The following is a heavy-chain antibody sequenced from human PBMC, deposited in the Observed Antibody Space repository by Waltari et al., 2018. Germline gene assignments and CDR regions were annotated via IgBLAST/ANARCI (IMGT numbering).Heavy chain of an antibody. Sequence: EVQLVESGGGLVQPGGSLRLSCAASGFTFSSYWISWVRQAPGKGLEWVANIKQDGSEKYYVDSVKGRFTISRDNAKNSLYLQMNSLRAEDTAVYYCARVRSAAASPNWFDPWGQGTLVTVSS. CDR1: GFTFSSYW. CDR2: IKQDGSEK. CDR3: ARVRSAAASPNWFDP. J-gene: IGHJ5*02. V-gene: IGHV3-7*01. D-gene: IGHD2-2*01.